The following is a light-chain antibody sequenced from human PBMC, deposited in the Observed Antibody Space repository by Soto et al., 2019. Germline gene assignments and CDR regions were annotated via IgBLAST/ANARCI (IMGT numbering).Light chain of an antibody. Sequence: QSVPTQPASVPGSPGQSITISCTGTSSDVGGYNYVSWYQQHPDKAPKLMIYDVSNRPSGVSNRFSGSKSGNTASLTISGLQAEDEADYHCSSYTSSSTYVFGTGTKVTVL. V-gene: IGLV2-14*03. J-gene: IGLJ1*01. CDR3: SSYTSSSTYV. CDR2: DVS. CDR1: SSDVGGYNY.